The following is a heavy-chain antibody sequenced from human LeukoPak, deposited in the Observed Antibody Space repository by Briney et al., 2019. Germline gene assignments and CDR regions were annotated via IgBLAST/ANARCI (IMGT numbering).Heavy chain of an antibody. Sequence: ASVKVSCKASGYTFTNYYMNWVRQAPGQGLEWMGIINPSGGSTSYAQKFQGRVTVTRDTSTSTVYMELNSLRSEDTAIYYCARFPVRGYTYGSVIHHMDVWGQGTTVIVSS. CDR1: GYTFTNYY. CDR2: INPSGGST. D-gene: IGHD5-18*01. J-gene: IGHJ6*02. V-gene: IGHV1-46*01. CDR3: ARFPVRGYTYGSVIHHMDV.